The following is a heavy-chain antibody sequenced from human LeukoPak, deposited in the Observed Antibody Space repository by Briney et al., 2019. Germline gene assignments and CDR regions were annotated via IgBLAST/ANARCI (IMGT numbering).Heavy chain of an antibody. CDR2: ISGSSSTI. Sequence: GGSLRLSCAASGFTFSSYSMSWVRQAPGKGLGWVSFISGSSSTIYYADSVKGRFTISRDNAKNPLYLQMNSLRDEDTAVYYCARPRSGSYFDYWGQGTLVTVSS. CDR1: GFTFSSYS. V-gene: IGHV3-48*02. D-gene: IGHD3-3*01. J-gene: IGHJ4*02. CDR3: ARPRSGSYFDY.